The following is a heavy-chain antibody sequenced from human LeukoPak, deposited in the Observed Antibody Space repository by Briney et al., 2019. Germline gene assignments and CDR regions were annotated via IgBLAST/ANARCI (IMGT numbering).Heavy chain of an antibody. J-gene: IGHJ4*02. CDR3: ARGSGRLRLGEAPDY. CDR2: IXXXDGST. CDR1: GXTXSXXA. Sequence: PGGSLRLSCAASGXTXSXXAXXXXXXXXXXXXXXXXAIXXXDGSTYYAXSXXXXXXXXXXXXXXXLYLQMNSLRVEDTAVYYCARGSGRLRLGEAPDYWGQGTLVTVSS. V-gene: IGHV3-23*01. D-gene: IGHD3-16*01.